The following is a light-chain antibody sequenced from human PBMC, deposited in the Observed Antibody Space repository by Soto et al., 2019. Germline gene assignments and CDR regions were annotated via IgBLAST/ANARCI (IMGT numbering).Light chain of an antibody. CDR2: GAS. V-gene: IGKV3-20*01. CDR3: QHYNSYSEA. Sequence: EIVLTQSPGTLSLSPGERATLSCRASQSVSSNYLAWYQQKPGQAPRLLIYGASSRATGIPDRFSGSGSGTDFTLTISSLQPDDFATYYCQHYNSYSEAFGQGTKVDNK. CDR1: QSVSSNY. J-gene: IGKJ1*01.